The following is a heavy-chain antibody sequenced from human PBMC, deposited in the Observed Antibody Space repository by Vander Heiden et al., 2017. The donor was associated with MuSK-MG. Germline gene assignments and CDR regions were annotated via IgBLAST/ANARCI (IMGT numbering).Heavy chain of an antibody. CDR1: GYNFTTYW. D-gene: IGHD3-10*01. Sequence: EVQLVQSGAEVKKPGESLKISCEGSGYNFTTYWIGWVRQLPEKGLEWMGIIYPGDSDTKYNPSFQGQVTISADKSISTAFLQWSRLRASDTAIYYCARQVLWSGESLGNYYFYMDVWGKGTTVTVSS. CDR2: IYPGDSDT. J-gene: IGHJ6*03. CDR3: ARQVLWSGESLGNYYFYMDV. V-gene: IGHV5-51*01.